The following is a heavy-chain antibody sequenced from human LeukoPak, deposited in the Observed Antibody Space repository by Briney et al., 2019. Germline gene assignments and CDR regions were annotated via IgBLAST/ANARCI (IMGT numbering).Heavy chain of an antibody. CDR1: GGSISSYY. CDR2: IYTSGST. Sequence: SETLSLTCTVSGGSISSYYWSWIRQPAGKGLEWTGRIYTSGSTNYNPSLKSRVTMSVDTSKNQFSLKLSSVTAADTAVYYCAREYYDFWSGYVNYYYYYMDVWGKGTTVTVSS. V-gene: IGHV4-4*07. CDR3: AREYYDFWSGYVNYYYYYMDV. D-gene: IGHD3-3*01. J-gene: IGHJ6*03.